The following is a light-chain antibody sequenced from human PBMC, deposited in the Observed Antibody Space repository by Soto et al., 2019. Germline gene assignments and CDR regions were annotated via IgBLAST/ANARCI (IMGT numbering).Light chain of an antibody. CDR3: QQYSSSPYT. CDR1: QSISTW. Sequence: DIQMTQSPATLSASVGDRVTITCRASQSISTWLAWYQQKSGRAPKLLVYDASSLQSGVPSRFRGSGSGIDFTLTISSLQPDDFATYYCQQYSSSPYTFGQGTKLEI. V-gene: IGKV1-5*01. CDR2: DAS. J-gene: IGKJ2*01.